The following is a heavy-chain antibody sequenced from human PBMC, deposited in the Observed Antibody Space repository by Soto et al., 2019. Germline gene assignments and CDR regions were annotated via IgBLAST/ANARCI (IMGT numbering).Heavy chain of an antibody. J-gene: IGHJ6*02. CDR1: GFTFSRYS. Sequence: VGSLRLSCAASGFTFSRYSMNWVRQAPGKGLEWVSSISSSSSYTYYADSVKGRFTISRDNAKNSLYLQMNSLRAEDTAVYYCARDRLVAATSAPPYYYFGMDVWGQGTTVTVSS. CDR3: ARDRLVAATSAPPYYYFGMDV. D-gene: IGHD2-15*01. V-gene: IGHV3-21*01. CDR2: ISSSSSYT.